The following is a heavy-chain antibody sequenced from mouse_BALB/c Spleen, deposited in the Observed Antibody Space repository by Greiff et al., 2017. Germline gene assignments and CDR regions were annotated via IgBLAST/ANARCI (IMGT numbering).Heavy chain of an antibody. Sequence: QVHVKQSGAELVRPGTSVKLSCKASGYTFTNNWLGWVKQRPGHGLEWIGDIYPGGGYTNYNEKFKGKATLTADTSSSTAYMQLSSLTSEDSAVYFCGRASTVIRRGFAYWGEGTLVTVSA. J-gene: IGHJ3*01. CDR2: IYPGGGYT. V-gene: IGHV1-63*02. CDR1: GYTFTNNW. CDR3: GRASTVIRRGFAY. D-gene: IGHD2-4*01.